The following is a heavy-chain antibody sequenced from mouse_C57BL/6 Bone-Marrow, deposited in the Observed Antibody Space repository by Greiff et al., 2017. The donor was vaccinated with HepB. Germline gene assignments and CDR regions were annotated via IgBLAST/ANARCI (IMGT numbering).Heavy chain of an antibody. J-gene: IGHJ4*01. CDR2: FYPGSGSI. Sequence: VQLQESGAELVKPGASVKLSCKASGYTFTEYTIHWVKQRSGQGLEWIGWFYPGSGSIKYNEKFKDKATLTADKSSSTVYMELSRLTSEDSAVYFCARHDYYGSSYWDAMDYWGQGTSVTVSS. V-gene: IGHV1-62-2*01. D-gene: IGHD1-1*01. CDR3: ARHDYYGSSYWDAMDY. CDR1: GYTFTEYT.